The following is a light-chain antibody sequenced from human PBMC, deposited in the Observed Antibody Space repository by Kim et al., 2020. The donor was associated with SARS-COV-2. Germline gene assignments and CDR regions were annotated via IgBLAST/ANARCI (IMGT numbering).Light chain of an antibody. CDR3: QQYGTTPLT. CDR1: QSIRSPL. Sequence: SSGATAALSTRASQSIRSPLFAWYQQSPGQAPLLLMSGSYIRATGLPDRFSGSGSGTDFTLTISRLETDDFAVYYCQQYGTTPLTFGGGTKVDIK. CDR2: GSY. V-gene: IGKV3-20*01. J-gene: IGKJ4*01.